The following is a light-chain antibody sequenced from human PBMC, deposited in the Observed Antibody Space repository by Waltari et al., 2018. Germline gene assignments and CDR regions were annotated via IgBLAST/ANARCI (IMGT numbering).Light chain of an antibody. Sequence: QSGLTQPPSASGTPGQRVTISCSGSSSNIENYSVNWYQQLPGTAAKLLIYSNNQRPSGVPGRFSGSKSGTSSSLAISGLQSDDEGDYYCAAWDDSLGGPLFGGGTELTVL. CDR2: SNN. CDR1: SSNIENYS. J-gene: IGLJ2*01. CDR3: AAWDDSLGGPL. V-gene: IGLV1-44*01.